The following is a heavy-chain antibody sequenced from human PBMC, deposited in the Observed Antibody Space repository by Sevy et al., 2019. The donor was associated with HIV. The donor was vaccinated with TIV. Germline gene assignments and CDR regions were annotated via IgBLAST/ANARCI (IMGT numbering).Heavy chain of an antibody. CDR1: GASMSGYY. D-gene: IGHD1-1*01. CDR2: IYDTGDT. V-gene: IGHV4-59*13. J-gene: IGHJ4*02. CDR3: ARGRSNFRY. Sequence: SETLSLTCTLSGASMSGYYWSWNRQPPGKGLEWIGYIYDTGDTNFNPSLKSRVTISRDTSKTQFSLSLSSVNTADTAVYYCARGRSNFRYWSQGTLVTVSS.